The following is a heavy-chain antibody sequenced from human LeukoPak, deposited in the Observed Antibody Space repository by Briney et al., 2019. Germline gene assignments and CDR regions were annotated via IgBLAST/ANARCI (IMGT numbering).Heavy chain of an antibody. CDR1: GYSFTSYW. CDR2: IYPGDSDT. Sequence: GESLKISCKGSGYSFTSYWIGWVRQMPGKGLEWMGIIYPGDSDTRYSPSFQGQVTILADKSISTAYLQWSSLKASDTAMYYCARNPSYGSGLEDAFDIWGQGTMVTVSS. CDR3: ARNPSYGSGLEDAFDI. V-gene: IGHV5-51*01. J-gene: IGHJ3*02. D-gene: IGHD3-10*01.